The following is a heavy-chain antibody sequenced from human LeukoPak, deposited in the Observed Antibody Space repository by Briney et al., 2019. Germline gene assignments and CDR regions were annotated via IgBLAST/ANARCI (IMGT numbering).Heavy chain of an antibody. CDR1: GYTFTGYY. CDR2: INPNSGGT. V-gene: IGHV1-2*02. Sequence: ASVKVSCKASGYTFTGYYMHWVRQAPGQGLEWMGWINPNSGGTNYAQKFQGRVTMTRDTSISTAYMELSRLRSDDTAVYYCARGDKQLVFNRNKGGFDPWGQGTLVTVSS. CDR3: ARGDKQLVFNRNKGGFDP. J-gene: IGHJ5*02. D-gene: IGHD6-13*01.